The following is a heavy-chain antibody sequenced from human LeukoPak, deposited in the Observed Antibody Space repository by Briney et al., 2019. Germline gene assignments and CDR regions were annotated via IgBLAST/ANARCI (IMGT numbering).Heavy chain of an antibody. CDR3: ARWAGFCSSNNCYNPFDY. Sequence: GGSLRLSCAASGFTVSSNYMSWVRQAPGKGLEWVSVIYSGGSTYYADSVKGRFTISRDNSKNTLYLQMNSLRAEDTAVYYCARWAGFCSSNNCYNPFDYWGQGTLVTVSS. D-gene: IGHD2-2*02. CDR2: IYSGGST. V-gene: IGHV3-53*01. J-gene: IGHJ4*02. CDR1: GFTVSSNY.